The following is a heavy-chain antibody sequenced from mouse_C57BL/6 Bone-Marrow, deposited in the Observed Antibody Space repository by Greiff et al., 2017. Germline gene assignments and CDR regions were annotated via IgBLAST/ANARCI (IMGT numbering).Heavy chain of an antibody. CDR1: GYSITSGYY. CDR3: AREPIYYDYTWFAY. J-gene: IGHJ3*01. V-gene: IGHV3-6*01. D-gene: IGHD2-4*01. Sequence: EVKLVESGPGLVKPSQSLSLTCSVTGYSITSGYYWNWIRQFPGNKLEWMGYISYDGSNNYNPSLKNRISITRDTSKNQFFLKLNSVTTEDTATYYCAREPIYYDYTWFAYWGQGTLVTVSA. CDR2: ISYDGSN.